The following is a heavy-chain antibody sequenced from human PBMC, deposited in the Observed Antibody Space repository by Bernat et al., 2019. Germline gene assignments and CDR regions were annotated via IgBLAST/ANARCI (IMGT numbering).Heavy chain of an antibody. CDR2: TSNDEKNK. CDR3: AKGMAIAATPGWGTMDV. D-gene: IGHD6-13*01. V-gene: IGHV3-30*01. J-gene: IGHJ6*02. CDR1: GFTFSSYA. Sequence: QVQLVESGGGVVQPGRSLRLSCAASGFTFSSYAMHWVRQAPGKGLEWVAVTSNDEKNKHYADSVKGRFTISRDNSRNTLYLQMNSLRAEDTAVYYCAKGMAIAATPGWGTMDVWGQGTTVTVSS.